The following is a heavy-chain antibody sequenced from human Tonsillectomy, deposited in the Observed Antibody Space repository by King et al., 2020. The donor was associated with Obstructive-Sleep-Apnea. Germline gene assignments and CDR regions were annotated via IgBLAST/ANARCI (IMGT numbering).Heavy chain of an antibody. CDR2: ISPNSGSP. V-gene: IGHV1-2*02. CDR1: GYTFTGYY. J-gene: IGHJ4*02. CDR3: ARDMSAYDSTSPAY. D-gene: IGHD3-22*01. Sequence: QLVQSGAEVKKPGASVKVSCKASGYTFTGYYIHWVRQAPGQGLEWMGWISPNSGSPKYAQKFQDRVTMTRDTSISTAYMDLRRLKYDDTAIYYCARDMSAYDSTSPAYWGQGTLVTVSS.